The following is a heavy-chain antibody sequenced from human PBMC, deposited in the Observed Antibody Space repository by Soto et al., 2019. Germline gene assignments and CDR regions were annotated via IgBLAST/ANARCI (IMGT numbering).Heavy chain of an antibody. CDR3: ARALGYCSSTSCYNHWFDP. CDR1: GGSISSSNW. J-gene: IGHJ5*02. CDR2: IYHSGST. D-gene: IGHD2-2*02. Sequence: SETLSLTCAVSGGSISSSNWWSWVRQPPGKGLEWIGEIYHSGSTNYNPSLKSRVTMSVDKSKNQFSLKLSSVTAADTAVYYCARALGYCSSTSCYNHWFDPWGQGTLVTVS. V-gene: IGHV4-4*02.